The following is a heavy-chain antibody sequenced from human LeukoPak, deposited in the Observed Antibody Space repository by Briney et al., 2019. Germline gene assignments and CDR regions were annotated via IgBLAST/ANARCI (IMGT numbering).Heavy chain of an antibody. J-gene: IGHJ4*02. V-gene: IGHV3-64*01. CDR1: GFTFGSYA. CDR2: ISSNGGST. Sequence: GGSLRLSCAASGFTFGSYAMHWVRQAPGKGLEYVSAISSNGGSTYYANSVKGRFTISRDNSKNTLYLQMGSLRAEDMAVYYCARERDYYDSSGPFDYWGQGTLVTASS. CDR3: ARERDYYDSSGPFDY. D-gene: IGHD3-22*01.